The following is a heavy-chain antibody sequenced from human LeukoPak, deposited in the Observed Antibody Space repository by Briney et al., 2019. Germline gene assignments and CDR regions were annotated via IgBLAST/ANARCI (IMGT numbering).Heavy chain of an antibody. V-gene: IGHV3-21*01. D-gene: IGHD1-26*01. Sequence: KPGGSLRLSCAASGFTFSSYSMNWVRQAPGKGLEWVSSISSSSSYIYYADSVKGRFTISRDNAKNSLYLQMNSLRAEDTAVYYCASSGELLAYFDYWGQGTLVTVSS. CDR3: ASSGELLAYFDY. J-gene: IGHJ4*02. CDR1: GFTFSSYS. CDR2: ISSSSSYI.